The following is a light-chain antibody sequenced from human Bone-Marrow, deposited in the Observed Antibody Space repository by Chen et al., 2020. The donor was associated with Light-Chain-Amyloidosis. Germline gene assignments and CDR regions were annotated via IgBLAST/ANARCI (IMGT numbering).Light chain of an antibody. CDR2: RDT. J-gene: IGLJ2*01. Sequence: YDPTQPPSVSVSPGHTARITCSGDDLPTKYAYWYQQKPGQAPVLVIHRDTERPSVISERFSGSSSGTTATLTISGVQAEDEADDHCQSADSSGTYEVIVGGGTKLTVL. V-gene: IGLV3-25*03. CDR3: QSADSSGTYEVI. CDR1: DLPTKY.